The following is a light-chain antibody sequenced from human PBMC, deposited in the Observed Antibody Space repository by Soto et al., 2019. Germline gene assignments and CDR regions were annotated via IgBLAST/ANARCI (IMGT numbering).Light chain of an antibody. CDR2: HAD. CDR3: QQRSNWTLT. J-gene: IGKJ4*01. V-gene: IGKV3-11*01. CDR1: QSVHKY. Sequence: EIMFTQSPATLSLSPGERAPLSSRASQSVHKYLAWYQQKPGQAPRXXXYHADKRATGVPARFSGSGSGTEFTLTISSLKYEDFAVYYCQQRSNWTLTFGGGTKVDIK.